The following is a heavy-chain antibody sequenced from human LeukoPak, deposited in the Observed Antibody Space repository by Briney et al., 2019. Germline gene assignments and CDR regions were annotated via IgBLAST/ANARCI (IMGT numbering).Heavy chain of an antibody. Sequence: GRSLRLSRAASGFTFRSFALSWGRQAPGKGLEWGSSIRGSCGSTYYLESVRGRFTISRGNSERTLYLRVKSLRGEDTAVFYCARAMDYWGQGTLATDSS. CDR3: ARAMDY. CDR1: GFTFRSFA. V-gene: IGHV3-23*01. J-gene: IGHJ4*02. CDR2: IRGSCGST.